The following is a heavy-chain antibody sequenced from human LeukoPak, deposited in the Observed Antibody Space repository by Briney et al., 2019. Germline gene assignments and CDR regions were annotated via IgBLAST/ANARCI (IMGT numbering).Heavy chain of an antibody. D-gene: IGHD1-14*01. Sequence: SETLSLTCTVSGGSISDNYYWGWIRQPSGKGLEWVGGIYHSGSTYANPSLKGRLTISVDTSKNQFSLKLSSVTAADTAVYYCARHKYTDPPSGIYRMDVWGQGTAVTVSS. J-gene: IGHJ6*02. CDR3: ARHKYTDPPSGIYRMDV. CDR1: GGSISDNYY. V-gene: IGHV4-39*01. CDR2: IYHSGST.